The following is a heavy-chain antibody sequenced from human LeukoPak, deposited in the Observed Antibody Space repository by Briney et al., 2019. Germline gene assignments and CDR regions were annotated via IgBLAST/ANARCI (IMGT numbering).Heavy chain of an antibody. CDR1: GFTFRDYW. Sequence: GGSLRLSCAASGFTFRDYWMTWVRQAPGRGLEWGSYISGSSSTIYYADSVKGRFTISRDNGKNTLYLQMNSLRAEDTAVYYCARGSTYYDSSGQVPFDYWGQGTLVTVSS. CDR3: ARGSTYYDSSGQVPFDY. CDR2: ISGSSSTI. V-gene: IGHV3-48*01. J-gene: IGHJ4*02. D-gene: IGHD3-22*01.